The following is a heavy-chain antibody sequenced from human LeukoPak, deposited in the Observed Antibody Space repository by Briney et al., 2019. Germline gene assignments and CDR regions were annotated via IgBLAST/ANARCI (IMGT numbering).Heavy chain of an antibody. J-gene: IGHJ3*01. CDR3: ASTRDGYNYEAFDF. D-gene: IGHD5-24*01. CDR1: GVSISSHY. V-gene: IGHV4-59*11. CDR2: IYDSGRT. Sequence: PSETLSLICTVSGVSISSHYWSWIRQPPGKGLEWIGYIYDSGRTNYNPSLKSRVTMSVDTSKNQFSLKLNSVTAADTAVYYCASTRDGYNYEAFDFWGQGTMVTVSS.